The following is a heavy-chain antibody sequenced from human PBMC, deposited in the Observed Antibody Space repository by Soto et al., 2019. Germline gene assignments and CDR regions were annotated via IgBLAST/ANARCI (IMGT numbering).Heavy chain of an antibody. CDR1: GYMFTTYG. CDR2: ISAYNGNK. D-gene: IGHD6-6*01. J-gene: IGHJ4*02. Sequence: QVQLVQSGGEVKKPGASVEVSCRTSGYMFTTYGMSWVRQAPGQGLEWMAWISAYNGNKKYAQKFQGRVPMTTYTSTSTVSMELRNLTSDDTGTYFCARTGGGMAARPLEYWGQGTLVTVSS. V-gene: IGHV1-18*04. CDR3: ARTGGGMAARPLEY.